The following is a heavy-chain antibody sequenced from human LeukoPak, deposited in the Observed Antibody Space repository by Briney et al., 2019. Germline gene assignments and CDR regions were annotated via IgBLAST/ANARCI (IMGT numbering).Heavy chain of an antibody. V-gene: IGHV4-34*01. J-gene: IGHJ4*02. CDR3: ASGGHDYNNY. Sequence: SETLSLTCAVYGGSFSGYYWSWIRQPPGKGLEWIGEINHSGSTNYNPSLKSRVTISVDTSKNQFSLKLSSVTAADTAVYYCASGGHDYNNYWGQGTLVTVSS. CDR2: INHSGST. CDR1: GGSFSGYY. D-gene: IGHD5-24*01.